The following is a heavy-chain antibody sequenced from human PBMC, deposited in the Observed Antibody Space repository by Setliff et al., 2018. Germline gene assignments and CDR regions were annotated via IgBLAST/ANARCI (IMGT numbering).Heavy chain of an antibody. D-gene: IGHD3-22*01. J-gene: IGHJ2*01. CDR3: ARRRRFDSGGPRSPWYFDL. CDR1: GYSFANNW. CDR2: IYPDDSDT. Sequence: GESLKISCKASGYSFANNWIGWVRQMPGKGLEWMGIIYPDDSDTRYSPSVQGPFTISADKSISTAYLQWSSLKASDTAFYYCARRRRFDSGGPRSPWYFDLWGRGTLVTVSS. V-gene: IGHV5-51*01.